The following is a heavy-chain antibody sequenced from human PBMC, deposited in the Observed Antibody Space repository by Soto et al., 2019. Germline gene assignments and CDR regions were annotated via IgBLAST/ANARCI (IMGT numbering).Heavy chain of an antibody. CDR2: IIPIFGTA. CDR1: GGTFSSYA. Sequence: SVKVSCKASGGTFSSYAISWVRQAPGQGLEWMGGIIPIFGTANYAQKFQGRVTITADESTSTAYMELSSLRSEDTAVYYCATEPPIAAAGTLPGAFDIWGQGTMVTV. CDR3: ATEPPIAAAGTLPGAFDI. V-gene: IGHV1-69*13. D-gene: IGHD6-13*01. J-gene: IGHJ3*02.